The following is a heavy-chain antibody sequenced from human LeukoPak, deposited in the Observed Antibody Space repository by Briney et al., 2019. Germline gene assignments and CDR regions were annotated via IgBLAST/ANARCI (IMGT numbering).Heavy chain of an antibody. J-gene: IGHJ6*02. CDR1: GFTFSRYW. CDR2: IDSDGSST. D-gene: IGHD5-12*01. CDR3: ARGGTEIYYYHYGMDV. V-gene: IGHV3-74*01. Sequence: PGGSLRLSCVVSGFTFSRYWMHWVRQAPGKGLVWVSRIDSDGSSTKYADSVEGRFTISRDNSKNTLYLQMNSLRVEDTAVYFCARGGTEIYYYHYGMDVWGQGTTVTVSS.